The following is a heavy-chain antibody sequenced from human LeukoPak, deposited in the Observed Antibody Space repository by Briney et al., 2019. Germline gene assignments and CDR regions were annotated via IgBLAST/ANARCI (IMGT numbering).Heavy chain of an antibody. D-gene: IGHD6-6*01. Sequence: SETLSLTCTVYGGSVSSGSYYWSWIRQPPGKGLEWIGYIYYSGSTNYNPSLKSRVTISVDTSKNQFSLKLSSVTAADTAVYYCARAGSYSSSSRECDYWGQGTLVTVSS. CDR3: ARAGSYSSSSRECDY. J-gene: IGHJ4*02. CDR2: IYYSGST. V-gene: IGHV4-61*01. CDR1: GGSVSSGSYY.